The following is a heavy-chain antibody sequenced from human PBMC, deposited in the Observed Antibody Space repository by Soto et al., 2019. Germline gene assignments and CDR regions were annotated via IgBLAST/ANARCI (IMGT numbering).Heavy chain of an antibody. Sequence: EVQLVESGGGLIHPGGSLRLSCGASGFTVSTTYMSWVRQAPGKGLEWVSTMYTGGSTSYADSVKGRFTISRDNSKNTLYLQTNTLRVKDTPVYYWAGGEGYSGYDGHDSWGQGTLVTVSS. CDR2: MYTGGST. V-gene: IGHV3-53*01. CDR1: GFTVSTTY. CDR3: AGGEGYSGYDGHDS. J-gene: IGHJ4*02. D-gene: IGHD5-12*01.